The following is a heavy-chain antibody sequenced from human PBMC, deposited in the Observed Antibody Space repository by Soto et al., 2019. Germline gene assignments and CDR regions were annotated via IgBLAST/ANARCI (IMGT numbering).Heavy chain of an antibody. V-gene: IGHV1-24*01. D-gene: IGHD3-10*01. Sequence: ASVKVSCKVSGYTLTELSMHWVRQAPGKGLEWMGGFDPEDGETIYAQKFQGRVTMTEDTSTDTAYMELSSLRSEDTAVYYCATCSLRASSRGVITYYYYGMDVWGQGTTVTVSS. J-gene: IGHJ6*02. CDR2: FDPEDGET. CDR3: ATCSLRASSRGVITYYYYGMDV. CDR1: GYTLTELS.